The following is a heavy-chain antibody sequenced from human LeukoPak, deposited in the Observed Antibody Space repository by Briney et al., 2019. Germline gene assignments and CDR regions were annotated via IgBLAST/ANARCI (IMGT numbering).Heavy chain of an antibody. V-gene: IGHV1-18*01. D-gene: IGHD6-13*01. J-gene: IGHJ6*03. CDR3: ARDLGYSSSWYVGAGYYYYMDV. Sequence: ASVKVSCKASGYTFTSYGISWVRQAPGQGLEWMGWISAYNGNTNYAQKLQGRVTMTTDTSTSTAYMELRSLRSDDTAVYYCARDLGYSSSWYVGAGYYYYMDVWGKGTTVTTSS. CDR1: GYTFTSYG. CDR2: ISAYNGNT.